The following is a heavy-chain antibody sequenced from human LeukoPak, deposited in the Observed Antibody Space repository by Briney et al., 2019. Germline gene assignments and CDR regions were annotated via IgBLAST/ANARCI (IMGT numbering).Heavy chain of an antibody. CDR1: GFTFSSYA. CDR2: INHSGST. CDR3: ARLPDPVVAHAFDI. J-gene: IGHJ3*02. V-gene: IGHV4-34*08. D-gene: IGHD3-22*01. Sequence: GSLRLSCAASGFTFSSYAMSWVRQPPGKGLEWIGEINHSGSTNYNPSLKSRVTISVDTSKNQFSLKLSSVTAADTAVYYCARLPDPVVAHAFDIWGQGTMVTVSS.